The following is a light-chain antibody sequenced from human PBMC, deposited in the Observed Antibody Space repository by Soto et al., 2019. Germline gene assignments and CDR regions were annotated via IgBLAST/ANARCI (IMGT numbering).Light chain of an antibody. CDR2: AAS. CDR1: QSISSY. CDR3: QQSYSTLWT. V-gene: IGKV1-39*01. Sequence: DIQMTQSPSTLSASVGDRFTITCLASQSISSYLNWSRQKPGKAPKLLIYAASSLQSGVLSRFSGSGAGTDFTLTISSPQPEDFATYDCQQSYSTLWTVGQGTKVDIK. J-gene: IGKJ1*01.